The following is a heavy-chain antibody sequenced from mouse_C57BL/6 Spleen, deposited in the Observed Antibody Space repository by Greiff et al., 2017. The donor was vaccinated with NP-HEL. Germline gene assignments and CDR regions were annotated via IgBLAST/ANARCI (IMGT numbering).Heavy chain of an antibody. CDR1: GYSFTDYN. J-gene: IGHJ3*01. Sequence: VQLQQSGPELVKPGASVKISCKASGYSFTDYNMNWVKQSNGKSLEWIGVINPNYGTTSYNQKFKGKATLTVDQSSSTAYMQLNSLTAEDSAVYYCASSGAYDGYSLFAYWGQGTLVTVSA. D-gene: IGHD2-3*01. CDR2: INPNYGTT. CDR3: ASSGAYDGYSLFAY. V-gene: IGHV1-39*01.